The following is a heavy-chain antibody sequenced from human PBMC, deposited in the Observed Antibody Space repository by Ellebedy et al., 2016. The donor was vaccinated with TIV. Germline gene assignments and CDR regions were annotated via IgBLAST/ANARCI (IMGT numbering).Heavy chain of an antibody. Sequence: GESLKISXAASGFTFSDYAMHWVRQAPGKGLEWVTLISVDGRKEYYADSVKGRFTVSRDNSKNTLYLQMNSLRTEDTAVYYCAREENSGWDWVGKYWGQGALVTVSS. V-gene: IGHV3-30-3*01. CDR1: GFTFSDYA. CDR2: ISVDGRKE. CDR3: AREENSGWDWVGKY. D-gene: IGHD3-22*01. J-gene: IGHJ4*02.